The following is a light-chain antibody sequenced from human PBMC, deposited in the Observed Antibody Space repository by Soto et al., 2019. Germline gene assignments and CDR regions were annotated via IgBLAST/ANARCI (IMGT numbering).Light chain of an antibody. V-gene: IGKV1-5*01. CDR3: QQYNSYSRT. CDR1: QSISSW. CDR2: DAP. Sequence: DVKMSQSASTLSASIGDRVTITCRASQSISSWLAWYQQKPGKAPKLLIYDAPSLESGVPSRFSGSGSGTEFTLTISSLQPDDFATYYCQQYNSYSRTFGQRTKV. J-gene: IGKJ1*01.